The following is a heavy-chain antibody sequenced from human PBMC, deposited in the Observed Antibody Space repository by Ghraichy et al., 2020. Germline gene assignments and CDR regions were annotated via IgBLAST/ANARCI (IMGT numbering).Heavy chain of an antibody. J-gene: IGHJ4*02. D-gene: IGHD6-13*01. CDR2: INPNSGGT. V-gene: IGHV1-2*06. Sequence: ASVKVSCKASGYTFTGYYMHWVRQAPGQGLEWMGRINPNSGGTNYAQKFQGRVTMTRDTSISTAYMELSRLRSDDTAVYYCARTRGGSSWYLEVYFDYWGQGTLVTVSS. CDR1: GYTFTGYY. CDR3: ARTRGGSSWYLEVYFDY.